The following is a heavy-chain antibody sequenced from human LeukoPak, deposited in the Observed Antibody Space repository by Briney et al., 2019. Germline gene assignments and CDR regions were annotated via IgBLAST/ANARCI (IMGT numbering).Heavy chain of an antibody. V-gene: IGHV3-23*01. CDR1: GFTVSSNY. D-gene: IGHD6-13*01. J-gene: IGHJ6*02. CDR2: ISATGGNT. CDR3: AKGAWSRRGIAAAGDYYYGMDV. Sequence: GGSLRLSCAASGFTVSSNYMSWVRQAPGKGLEWVSAISATGGNTYYADSVKGRFTMSRDNSKNTLYLQMTSLRPEDTAVYYCAKGAWSRRGIAAAGDYYYGMDVWGQGTTVIVSS.